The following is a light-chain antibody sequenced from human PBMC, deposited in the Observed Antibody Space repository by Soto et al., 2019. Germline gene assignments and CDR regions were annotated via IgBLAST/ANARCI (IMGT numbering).Light chain of an antibody. CDR3: QQSSNYPIT. CDR2: DAS. V-gene: IGKV3-11*01. J-gene: IGKJ5*01. CDR1: QSVSSY. Sequence: EIVLTQSPATRSLSPGERATLSCRTSQSVSSYFAWYQQKPGQAPRLLIYDASNRATGIPARFIGSGSGTEFTLTISSLEPEDFAVYYCQQSSNYPITFGQGTRLEIK.